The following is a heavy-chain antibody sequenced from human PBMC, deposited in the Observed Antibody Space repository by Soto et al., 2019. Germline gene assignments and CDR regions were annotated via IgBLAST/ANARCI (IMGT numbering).Heavy chain of an antibody. CDR3: ARDPDNFDYYRSGSYFDY. D-gene: IGHD3-10*01. CDR2: IWYDGSNK. Sequence: GGSLRLSCAASGFTFSSYGMHWVRQAPGKGLEWVAVIWYDGSNKYYADSVKGRFTISRDNSKNTLYLQMNSLRAEDTAVYYCARDPDNFDYYRSGSYFDYWGQGTLVTVSS. CDR1: GFTFSSYG. V-gene: IGHV3-33*01. J-gene: IGHJ4*02.